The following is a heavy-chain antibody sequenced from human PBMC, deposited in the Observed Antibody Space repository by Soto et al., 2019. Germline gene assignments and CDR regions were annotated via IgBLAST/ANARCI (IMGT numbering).Heavy chain of an antibody. J-gene: IGHJ5*02. V-gene: IGHV3-23*01. CDR3: ANSSREYAWAIQAFFDS. CDR2: ISGTDDYT. CDR1: GFTFSNFA. Sequence: PGGCLRLSCAASGFTFSNFAMTWVRQAPGEGLEWVSSISGTDDYTYYADSVKGRFTISRDNALNTLLLHMNNLRADDTAVYYCANSSREYAWAIQAFFDSWGLGTLFTVSS. D-gene: IGHD2-2*01.